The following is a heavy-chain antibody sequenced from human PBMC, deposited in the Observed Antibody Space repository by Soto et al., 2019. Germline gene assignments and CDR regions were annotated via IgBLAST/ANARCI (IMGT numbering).Heavy chain of an antibody. Sequence: SETLSLTCTVSGASISSGGYYWGWIRQHPGKGLEWIGYIYYSGSNYYNPSLNSRVTISVDTSKNQFSLKLSSVSAADTAVYYCARLKFSASWTFYGMDVWGQGTTVTVSS. D-gene: IGHD2-2*01. CDR2: IYYSGSN. V-gene: IGHV4-39*01. J-gene: IGHJ6*02. CDR3: ARLKFSASWTFYGMDV. CDR1: GASISSGGYY.